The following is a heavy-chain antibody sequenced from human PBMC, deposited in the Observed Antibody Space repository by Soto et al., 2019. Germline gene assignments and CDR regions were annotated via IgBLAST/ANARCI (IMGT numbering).Heavy chain of an antibody. CDR3: ARWSYLDY. Sequence: GGSLRLSCAASGFSFGSYALSWVRQAPGKGLEWVSTISGSDGKTFYADSVKGRFSISRDTSQSTLYLQMNSLRADDTAMYYCARWSYLDYWGQGTRVIAPQ. V-gene: IGHV3-23*01. J-gene: IGHJ4*02. CDR1: GFSFGSYA. D-gene: IGHD3-3*01. CDR2: ISGSDGKT.